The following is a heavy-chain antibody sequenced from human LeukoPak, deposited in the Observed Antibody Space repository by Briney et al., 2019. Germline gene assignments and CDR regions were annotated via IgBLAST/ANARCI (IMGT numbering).Heavy chain of an antibody. CDR3: ASYRYGSSFAFDI. V-gene: IGHV3-66*01. J-gene: IGHJ3*02. D-gene: IGHD6-6*01. CDR1: GFTVSTNY. Sequence: PGGSLRLSCGASGFTVSTNYMSWVRQAPGKGLEWVSIIYSGGSTYYADSVKGRFTISRDNSKNTLYLQMNSLRAEDTAVYYCASYRYGSSFAFDIWGQGTMATVSS. CDR2: IYSGGST.